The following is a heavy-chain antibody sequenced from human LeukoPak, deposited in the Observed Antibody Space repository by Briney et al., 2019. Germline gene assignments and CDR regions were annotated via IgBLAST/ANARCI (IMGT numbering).Heavy chain of an antibody. Sequence: PGGSLRLSCAASGFTFNNYAMSWVRQAPGKGLEWVSSISLSGGTTYYADSVKGRFTISRDNSKNTVYLQMNSLRTEDTAVYYCARSLTMVRAYDYWGQGTLVTVSS. CDR3: ARSLTMVRAYDY. V-gene: IGHV3-23*01. J-gene: IGHJ4*02. CDR1: GFTFNNYA. CDR2: ISLSGGTT. D-gene: IGHD3-10*01.